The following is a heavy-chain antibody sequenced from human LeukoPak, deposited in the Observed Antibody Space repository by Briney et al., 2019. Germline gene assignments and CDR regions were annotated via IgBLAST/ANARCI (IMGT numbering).Heavy chain of an antibody. V-gene: IGHV4-59*11. J-gene: IGHJ4*02. Sequence: SEALSLTCTVGGGSLSGHYWGWIRQPPGKGLELVGHIYYTGTTFYNPSLNSRVTITLDMSRNQFSLRLTSVIAADTAVYYCARFSWGCSTASCYLTNWGQGALVTVSS. CDR3: ARFSWGCSTASCYLTN. CDR2: IYYTGTT. CDR1: GGSLSGHY. D-gene: IGHD2-2*01.